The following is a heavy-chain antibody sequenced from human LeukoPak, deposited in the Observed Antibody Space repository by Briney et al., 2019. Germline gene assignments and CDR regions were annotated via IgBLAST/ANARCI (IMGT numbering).Heavy chain of an antibody. D-gene: IGHD3-16*01. J-gene: IGHJ4*02. Sequence: GGSLKISCKGSGYSFTTYWIGWVRQMPGKGLEWMGIVYPGDSDSRYSPSFQGQVTISADKSVSTAYLQWSSLKASDTAMYYCVRTAGGISDYWGQGTLVTVSS. CDR2: VYPGDSDS. CDR3: VRTAGGISDY. V-gene: IGHV5-51*01. CDR1: GYSFTTYW.